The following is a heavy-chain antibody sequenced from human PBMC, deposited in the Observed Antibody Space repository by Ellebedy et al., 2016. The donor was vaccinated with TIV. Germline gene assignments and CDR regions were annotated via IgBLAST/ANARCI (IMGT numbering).Heavy chain of an antibody. Sequence: GGSLRLSXAASGFTFSSYSMNWVRQAPGKGLEWVSYISSSSSTIYYADSVKGRFTISRDNAKNSLYLQMNSLRDEDTAVYYCASWYGSGSYGHLYRYGMDVWGQGTTVTVSS. CDR2: ISSSSSTI. J-gene: IGHJ6*02. V-gene: IGHV3-48*02. CDR1: GFTFSSYS. CDR3: ASWYGSGSYGHLYRYGMDV. D-gene: IGHD3-10*01.